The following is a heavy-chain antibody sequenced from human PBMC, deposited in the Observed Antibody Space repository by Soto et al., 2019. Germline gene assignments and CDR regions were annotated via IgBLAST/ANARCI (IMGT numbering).Heavy chain of an antibody. CDR2: MNPNSGNT. CDR1: GYTFTSYV. CDR3: ARDRAGSSSSAETYYSYGMDV. V-gene: IGHV1-8*01. J-gene: IGHJ6*02. Sequence: VSVKVSCEASGYTFTSYVINWVRQATGQGLGWMGWMNPNSGNTGYAQKFQGRVTMTRNTSISTAYMELSSLRSEDTAVYYCARDRAGSSSSAETYYSYGMDVWAQGTTVTVSS. D-gene: IGHD6-6*01.